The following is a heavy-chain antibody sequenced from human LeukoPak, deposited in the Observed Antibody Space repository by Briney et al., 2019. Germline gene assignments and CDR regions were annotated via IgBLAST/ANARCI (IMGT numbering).Heavy chain of an antibody. J-gene: IGHJ4*02. CDR2: IYHSGST. CDR1: GGSISSGYY. D-gene: IGHD6-19*01. Sequence: PSETLSLTCTVSGGSISSGYYWGWIRQPPGKGLEWIGSIYHSGSTYYNPSLKSRVTISVDTSKNQFSLKLSSVTAADTAVYYCARHGGIAVAPSGYWGQGTLVTVSS. V-gene: IGHV4-38-2*02. CDR3: ARHGGIAVAPSGY.